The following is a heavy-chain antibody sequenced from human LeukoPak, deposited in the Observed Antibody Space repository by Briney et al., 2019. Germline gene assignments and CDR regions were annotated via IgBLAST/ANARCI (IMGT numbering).Heavy chain of an antibody. J-gene: IGHJ3*02. CDR3: AREDPSFNAFDI. V-gene: IGHV3-48*04. Sequence: GGSLRLSCAASGFTFNSCSMNWVRQAPGKGLEWVSYISSSGSTIYYADSVKGRFTISRDNAKNSLYLQMNSLRAEDTAVYYCAREDPSFNAFDIWGQGTMVTVSS. CDR2: ISSSGSTI. CDR1: GFTFNSCS.